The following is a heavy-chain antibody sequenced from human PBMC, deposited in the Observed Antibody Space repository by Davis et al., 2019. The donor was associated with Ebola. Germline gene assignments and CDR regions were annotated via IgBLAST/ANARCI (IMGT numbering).Heavy chain of an antibody. CDR2: IDPSDFYT. CDR1: GYSFTSYW. D-gene: IGHD3-10*01. J-gene: IGHJ5*02. Sequence: GESLKISCKGSGYSFTSYWISWVRQMPGKGLEWMGRIDPSDFYTNYSPSFQGHVTISADKSISTAYLQWSSLKASDTAMYYCARRSPVLLWFGEREFDPWGQGTLVTVSS. V-gene: IGHV5-10-1*01. CDR3: ARRSPVLLWFGEREFDP.